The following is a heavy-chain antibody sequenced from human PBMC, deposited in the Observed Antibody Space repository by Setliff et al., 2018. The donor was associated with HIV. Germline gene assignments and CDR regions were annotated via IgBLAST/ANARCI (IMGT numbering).Heavy chain of an antibody. D-gene: IGHD3-22*01. Sequence: TLSLTCSVSGDSISSHYWSWVRQPPGKGLEWIGYIYYSGSTNYNPSLKSRVTISVDKSKNQFSLKLSSVTAADTAVYYCARDRNYYDSSVFDYWGQGALVTVSS. CDR3: ARDRNYYDSSVFDY. J-gene: IGHJ4*02. CDR2: IYYSGST. CDR1: GDSISSHY. V-gene: IGHV4-59*11.